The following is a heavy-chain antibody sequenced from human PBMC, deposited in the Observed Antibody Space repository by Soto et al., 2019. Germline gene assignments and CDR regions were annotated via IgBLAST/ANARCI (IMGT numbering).Heavy chain of an antibody. V-gene: IGHV3-30*18. Sequence: GGSLRLSCAASGFTFSSYGMHWVRQAPGKGLEWVAVISYDGSNKYYADSVKGRFTISRDNSKNTLYLQMNSLRAEDTAVYYCAKGFEGGAYYDFWSGYSKTRDAFDIWGQGT. CDR2: ISYDGSNK. D-gene: IGHD3-3*01. J-gene: IGHJ3*02. CDR1: GFTFSSYG. CDR3: AKGFEGGAYYDFWSGYSKTRDAFDI.